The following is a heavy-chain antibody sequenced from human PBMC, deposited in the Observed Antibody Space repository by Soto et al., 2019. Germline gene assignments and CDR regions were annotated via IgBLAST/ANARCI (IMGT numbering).Heavy chain of an antibody. CDR3: AKDALTAVGFHFDF. CDR2: ISSNSGSV. J-gene: IGHJ4*02. CDR1: GFTFDDYA. V-gene: IGHV3-9*01. Sequence: EVQLVESGGGLVQPGRSLRLSCAASGFTFDDYAMHWVRQAPGEGLEWVSGISSNSGSVGYADSVKGRFTISRDNSKHSLYLQMSSLKAEDTALYYCAKDALTAVGFHFDFWGQGTLVTVSS. D-gene: IGHD4-17*01.